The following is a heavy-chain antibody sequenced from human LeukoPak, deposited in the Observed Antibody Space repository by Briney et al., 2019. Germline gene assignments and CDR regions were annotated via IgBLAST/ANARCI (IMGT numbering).Heavy chain of an antibody. V-gene: IGHV3-9*03. CDR1: GFTFDDYA. CDR3: VKSIYYDSSGPFDY. J-gene: IGHJ4*02. Sequence: GGSLRLSCAASGFTFDDYAMHWVRQAPGKGLEWVSGISWNSGSIVYADSVKGRFTISRDNAKNSLYLQMNSLRPEDMALYYCVKSIYYDSSGPFDYWGQGTLVTVSP. D-gene: IGHD3-22*01. CDR2: ISWNSGSI.